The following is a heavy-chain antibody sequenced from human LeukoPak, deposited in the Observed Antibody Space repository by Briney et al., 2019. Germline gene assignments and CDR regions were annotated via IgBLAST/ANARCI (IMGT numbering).Heavy chain of an antibody. Sequence: PGGSLRLSCAASGFTFSSYSMNWVRQAPGKGLEWVSYISSSSTIYYADSVKGRFTISRDNAKNSLYLQMNSLRAEDTAVYYCANSWDGSYYFDYWGQGTLVTVSS. CDR2: ISSSSTI. V-gene: IGHV3-48*01. J-gene: IGHJ4*02. CDR1: GFTFSSYS. D-gene: IGHD1-26*01. CDR3: ANSWDGSYYFDY.